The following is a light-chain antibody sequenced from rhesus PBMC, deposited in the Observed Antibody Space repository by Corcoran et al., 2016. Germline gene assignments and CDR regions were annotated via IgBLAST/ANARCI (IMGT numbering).Light chain of an antibody. CDR3: VQAIAFPLT. CDR1: QSLLHSNGNTY. CDR2: GGS. V-gene: IGKV2-72*02. J-gene: IGKJ4*01. Sequence: DIVMTQTPLSLPITPGEPASISCRSSQSLLHSNGNTYLHWYLQKPGQSPQLLIYGGSNRASGFPDRFGVVGSGTVFTLKSSKVEAGEVGVYYCVQAIAFPLTFGGGTKVELK.